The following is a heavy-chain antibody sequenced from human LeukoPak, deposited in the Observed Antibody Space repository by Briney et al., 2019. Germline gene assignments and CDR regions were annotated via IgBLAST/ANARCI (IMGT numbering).Heavy chain of an antibody. D-gene: IGHD2-15*01. CDR2: IYYRGTS. CDR3: ARHYCSGGNCYYFDH. CDR1: GGSISGYY. V-gene: IGHV4-59*08. J-gene: IGHJ4*02. Sequence: SETLSLTCTVSGGSISGYYWSWIRQPPGQGLEWIGFIYYRGTSKYNPSLMSRVAMSVDTSKNQVSLKLSSVTAADTAVYYCARHYCSGGNCYYFDHWGQGTLVTVSS.